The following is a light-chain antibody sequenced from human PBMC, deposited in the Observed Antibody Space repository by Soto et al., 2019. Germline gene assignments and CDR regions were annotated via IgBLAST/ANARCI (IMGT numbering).Light chain of an antibody. CDR1: QKINNY. J-gene: IGKJ5*01. V-gene: IGKV1-33*01. CDR2: DAA. Sequence: DIQMTQSPSSLSASVGERVTITCQSSQKINNYLNWYQQKPRRAPKLLIYDAANLEAGVTSRFRGSGSGADFTFTISRLPPEESTTYYCQRYENLHTFGHGTRLEIK. CDR3: QRYENLHT.